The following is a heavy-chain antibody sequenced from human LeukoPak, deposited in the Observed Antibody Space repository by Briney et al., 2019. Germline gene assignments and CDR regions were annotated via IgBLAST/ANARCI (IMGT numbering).Heavy chain of an antibody. V-gene: IGHV1-2*06. CDR2: INPNSGGT. D-gene: IGHD3-3*01. Sequence: ASVKVSCKASGYTFTGYYMHWVRQAPGQGLEWMGRINPNSGGTNYAQKFQGRVTMTRDTSISTAYMELSRLRSDDTAVYYCATDPITIFGVAGVGYWGQGTLVTVSA. CDR3: ATDPITIFGVAGVGY. CDR1: GYTFTGYY. J-gene: IGHJ4*02.